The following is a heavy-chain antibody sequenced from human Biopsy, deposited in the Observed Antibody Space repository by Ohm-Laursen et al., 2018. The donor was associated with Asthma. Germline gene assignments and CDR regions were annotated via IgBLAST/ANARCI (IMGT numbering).Heavy chain of an antibody. CDR1: GFTAYRDH. CDR2: IYRGGTS. D-gene: IGHD6-19*01. Sequence: SLRPSCAPSGFTAYRDHMFWVRQAPGKGLEWGSVIYRGGTSHTADSVRGRFSISRDFSKNTLHLQMHSLKVEDTAVYYCARGDSSGWSHYYFDYWGQGTLVTVSS. J-gene: IGHJ4*02. V-gene: IGHV3-53*01. CDR3: ARGDSSGWSHYYFDY.